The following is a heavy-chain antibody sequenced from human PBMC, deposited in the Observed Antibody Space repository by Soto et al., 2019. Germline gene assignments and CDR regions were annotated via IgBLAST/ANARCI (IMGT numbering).Heavy chain of an antibody. D-gene: IGHD3-3*01. CDR3: AIVLRFLELDYYYYYMDA. V-gene: IGHV4-59*08. CDR2: IYYSGST. J-gene: IGHJ6*03. CDR1: GGSISSYY. Sequence: SETLSLTCTVSGGSISSYYWSWIRQPPGKGLEWIGYIYYSGSTNYNPSLKSRVTISVDTSKNQFSLKLSSVTAADTAVYYCAIVLRFLELDYYYYYMDAWGKGTRVTVSS.